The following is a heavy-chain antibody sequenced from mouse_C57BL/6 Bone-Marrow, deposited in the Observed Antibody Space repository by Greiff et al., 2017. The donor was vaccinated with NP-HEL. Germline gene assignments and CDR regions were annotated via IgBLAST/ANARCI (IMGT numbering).Heavy chain of an antibody. D-gene: IGHD2-4*01. CDR1: GYAFTNYL. V-gene: IGHV1-54*01. J-gene: IGHJ2*01. CDR2: INPGSGGT. Sequence: VQLKESGAELVRPGTSVKVSCKASGYAFTNYLIEWVKQRPGQGLEWIGVINPGSGGTNYNEKFKGKATLTADKSSSTAYMQLSSLTSEDSAVYFCARSEIYYDYVDYWGQGTTLTVSS. CDR3: ARSEIYYDYVDY.